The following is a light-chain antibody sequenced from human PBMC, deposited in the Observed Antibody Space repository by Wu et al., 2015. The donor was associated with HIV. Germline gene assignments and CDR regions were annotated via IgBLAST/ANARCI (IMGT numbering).Light chain of an antibody. CDR1: RSVSSSY. CDR3: QQYGDSPAWT. J-gene: IGKJ1*01. Sequence: EIVLTQSPGTLSLSPGERATLSCRASRSVSSSYLAWYQQKPGQAPRLLIYGASNRATGIPARFSGSGSGTDFTLTISSLEPEDFAVYYCQQYGDSPAWTFGQGTKVEVK. CDR2: GAS. V-gene: IGKV3-20*01.